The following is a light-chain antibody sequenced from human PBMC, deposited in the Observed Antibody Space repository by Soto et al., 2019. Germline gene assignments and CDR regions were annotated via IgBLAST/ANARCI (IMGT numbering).Light chain of an antibody. V-gene: IGKV3D-20*02. Sequence: EIVLTQSPGTLSLSPGERATLSCRASQSVSSGYLAWYQRKPGQAPRLLIFDASSRATGISDRFSGSGSGTDFTLTISSLEPEDFAVYYCQQGGNWPLTFGQGTRLEIK. CDR3: QQGGNWPLT. J-gene: IGKJ5*01. CDR1: QSVSSGY. CDR2: DAS.